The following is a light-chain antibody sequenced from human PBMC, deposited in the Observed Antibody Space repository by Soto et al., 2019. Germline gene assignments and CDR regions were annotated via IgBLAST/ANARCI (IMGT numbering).Light chain of an antibody. Sequence: EIVLTQSPGTLSLSPGERATLSCRTSQTLNSKYLAWYQQNPGQAPRLLIYGASTRATGIPDRFTVRGSGTDFTLTISRVEAEDSAVDYCQQDGPSFPLYTFGHGTKLLIK. V-gene: IGKV3-20*01. CDR2: GAS. CDR3: QQDGPSFPLYT. CDR1: QTLNSKY. J-gene: IGKJ2*01.